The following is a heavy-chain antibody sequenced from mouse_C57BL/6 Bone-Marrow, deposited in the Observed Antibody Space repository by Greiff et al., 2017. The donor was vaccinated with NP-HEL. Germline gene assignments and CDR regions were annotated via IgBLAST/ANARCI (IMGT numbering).Heavy chain of an antibody. CDR3: TTYGNYFAY. V-gene: IGHV14-4*01. Sequence: EVQLQQSGAELVRPGASVKLSCTASGFNIKDDYMHWVKQRPEQGLEWIGWIDPENGDTEYASKFQGKATITADTSSNTAYLQLSSLTSEDTAVYYGTTYGNYFAYWGQGTLVTVSA. D-gene: IGHD2-1*01. CDR2: IDPENGDT. J-gene: IGHJ3*01. CDR1: GFNIKDDY.